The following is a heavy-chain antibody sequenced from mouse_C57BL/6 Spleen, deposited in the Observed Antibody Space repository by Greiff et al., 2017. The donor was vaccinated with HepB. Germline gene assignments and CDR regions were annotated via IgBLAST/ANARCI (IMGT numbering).Heavy chain of an antibody. CDR3: ARGGDGYYPYFDY. CDR2: INPSSGYT. CDR1: GYTFTSYW. D-gene: IGHD2-3*01. V-gene: IGHV1-7*01. Sequence: QVQLKESGAELAKPGASVKLSCKASGYTFTSYWMHWVKQRPGQGLEWIGYINPSSGYTKYNQKFKDKATLTADKSSSTAYMQLSSLTYEDSAVYYCARGGDGYYPYFDYWGQGTTLTVSS. J-gene: IGHJ2*01.